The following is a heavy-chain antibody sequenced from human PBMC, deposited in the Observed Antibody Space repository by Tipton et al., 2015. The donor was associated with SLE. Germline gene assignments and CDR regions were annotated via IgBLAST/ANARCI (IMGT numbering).Heavy chain of an antibody. CDR3: ARGLPEGYSLH. CDR1: GFTFNDYY. CDR2: ISSSGSTI. V-gene: IGHV3-11*01. J-gene: IGHJ1*01. Sequence: GSLRLSCAVSGFTFNDYYMSWIRQAPGKGLEWVSHISSSGSTINYADSVKGRFTISRDNAKNSLYLQMNSLRAEDTAVYYCARGLPEGYSLHWGQGTLVTVSS.